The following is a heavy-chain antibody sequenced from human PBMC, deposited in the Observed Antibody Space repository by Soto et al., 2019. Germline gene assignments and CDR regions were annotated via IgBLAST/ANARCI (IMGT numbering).Heavy chain of an antibody. CDR3: ARDVAGTITYYFDY. J-gene: IGHJ4*02. D-gene: IGHD6-19*01. V-gene: IGHV1-3*01. CDR2: INAGNGNT. Sequence: GASVKVSCKASGYTFTSYAMHWVRQAPGQRLEWMGWINAGNGNTKYSQKFQGRVTITRDTSASTAYMELSSLRSEDTAVYYCARDVAGTITYYFDYWGQGTLVTVSS. CDR1: GYTFTSYA.